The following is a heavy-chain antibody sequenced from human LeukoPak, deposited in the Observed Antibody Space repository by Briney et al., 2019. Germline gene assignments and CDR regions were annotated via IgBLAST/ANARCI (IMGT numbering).Heavy chain of an antibody. J-gene: IGHJ3*02. CDR3: ARTILRFTGEFDI. D-gene: IGHD1-26*01. V-gene: IGHV4-30-4*01. CDR1: GGSISSGDYY. Sequence: SETLSLTRTVSGGSISSGDYYWSWIRQPPGKGLEWIGYIYYSGSTYYNPSLKSRVTISVDTSKIQFSLKLSSVTAADTAVYYCARTILRFTGEFDIWGQGTMVTVSS. CDR2: IYYSGST.